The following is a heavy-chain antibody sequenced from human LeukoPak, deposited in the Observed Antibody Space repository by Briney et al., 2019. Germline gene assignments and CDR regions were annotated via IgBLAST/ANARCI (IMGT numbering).Heavy chain of an antibody. J-gene: IGHJ2*01. CDR3: ARIRIAVAVPYWYFDL. V-gene: IGHV4-59*01. D-gene: IGHD6-19*01. CDR2: ISYSGST. Sequence: SETLSLTCTVSGGSISSYYWSWIRQPPGKGLEWIGYISYSGSTNYNPSLKSRVTISVDTSKNQFSLKLSSVTAADTAVYYCARIRIAVAVPYWYFDLWGRGTLVTVSS. CDR1: GGSISSYY.